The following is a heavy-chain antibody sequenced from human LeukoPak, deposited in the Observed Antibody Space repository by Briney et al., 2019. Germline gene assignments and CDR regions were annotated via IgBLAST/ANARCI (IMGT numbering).Heavy chain of an antibody. V-gene: IGHV4-38-2*02. CDR3: AREDIVVVPAALRVHDY. Sequence: SETPSLTCTVSGYSISSGYYWGWIRQPPGKGLEWIGSIHHSGSTYYNPSLKSRVTISVDTSKNQFSLKLSSVTAADTAVYYCAREDIVVVPAALRVHDYWGQGTLVTVSS. CDR1: GYSISSGYY. CDR2: IHHSGST. D-gene: IGHD2-2*01. J-gene: IGHJ4*02.